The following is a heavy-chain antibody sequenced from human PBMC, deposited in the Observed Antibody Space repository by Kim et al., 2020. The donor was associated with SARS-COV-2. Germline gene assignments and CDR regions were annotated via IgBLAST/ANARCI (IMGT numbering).Heavy chain of an antibody. J-gene: IGHJ5*02. V-gene: IGHV4-30-2*01. Sequence: YTPSLKSRVTISVDRSKNQFSLKLSSVTAADTAVYYCARALRGYSLRFDPWGQGTLVTVSS. CDR3: ARALRGYSLRFDP. D-gene: IGHD5-18*01.